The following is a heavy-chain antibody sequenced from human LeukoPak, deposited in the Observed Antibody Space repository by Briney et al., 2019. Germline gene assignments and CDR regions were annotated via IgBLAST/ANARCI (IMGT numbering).Heavy chain of an antibody. J-gene: IGHJ6*02. V-gene: IGHV3-23*01. CDR3: AREGYSYAAIYGMDV. CDR1: GFTFSSYA. Sequence: PGGSLRLSCAASGFTFSSYAMSWVRQAPGKGLEWVSAISGSGGSTYYADSVKGRFTISRDNAKNTLYLQMNSLRAEDTAVYYCAREGYSYAAIYGMDVWGQGTTVTVSS. D-gene: IGHD5-18*01. CDR2: ISGSGGST.